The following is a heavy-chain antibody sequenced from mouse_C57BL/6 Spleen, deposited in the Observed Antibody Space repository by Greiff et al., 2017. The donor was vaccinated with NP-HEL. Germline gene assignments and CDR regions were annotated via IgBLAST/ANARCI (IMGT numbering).Heavy chain of an antibody. J-gene: IGHJ4*01. V-gene: IGHV1-55*01. CDR2: IYPGSGST. Sequence: QVQLQQPGAELVKPGASVKMSCKASGYTFTSYWITWVQQRPGHGLEWIGDIYPGSGSTNYNEKFKSKATLTVDTSSSTAYMQLSSLTSEDSAVYYCARLGGYEGGYAMDYWGQGTSVTVSS. CDR1: GYTFTSYW. CDR3: ARLGGYEGGYAMDY. D-gene: IGHD3-1*01.